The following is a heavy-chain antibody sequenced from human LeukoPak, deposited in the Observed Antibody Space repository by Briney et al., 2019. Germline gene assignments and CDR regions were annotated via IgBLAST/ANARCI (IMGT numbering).Heavy chain of an antibody. CDR1: GYSFSNHW. V-gene: IGHV5-51*01. CDR3: ARGRTAWCSGEACKHNWLDP. Sequence: GESLKISCRASGYSFSNHWIGWARQMPGKGLEWLGVIYPGDSDTRYSPSFQGQVTIAVDESISTTYLHMNYLKASDTGMYYCARGRTAWCSGEACKHNWLDPWGQGTLVTVSS. CDR2: IYPGDSDT. J-gene: IGHJ5*02. D-gene: IGHD2-15*01.